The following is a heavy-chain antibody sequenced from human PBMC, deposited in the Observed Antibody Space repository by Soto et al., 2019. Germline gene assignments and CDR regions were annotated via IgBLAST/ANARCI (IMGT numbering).Heavy chain of an antibody. D-gene: IGHD4-17*01. CDR2: IYYTGTT. V-gene: IGHV4-59*13. Sequence: SETLSLTCIVSGDSMSSFYFTWIRHPPGKGLEWIGNIYYTGTTNYNPSRKNRVTMSVDTPKNQFSLILRSVTAADTAVYYCARVGGYYGDYPNFDYWGPGTLVTVSS. J-gene: IGHJ4*02. CDR1: GDSMSSFY. CDR3: ARVGGYYGDYPNFDY.